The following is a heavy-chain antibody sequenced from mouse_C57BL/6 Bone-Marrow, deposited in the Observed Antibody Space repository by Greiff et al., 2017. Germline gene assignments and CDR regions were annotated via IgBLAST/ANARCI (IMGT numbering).Heavy chain of an antibody. CDR1: GFNIKDDY. V-gene: IGHV14-4*01. J-gene: IGHJ1*03. CDR3: TTEGWYFDV. Sequence: EVQLQQSGAELVRPGASVKLSCTASGFNIKDDYMHWVKQRPEQGLEWIGWIDPENGDTEYASKFQGKATITADTSSNTAYLQRSSLTSEDTAVYYCTTEGWYFDVWGTGTTVTVSS. CDR2: IDPENGDT.